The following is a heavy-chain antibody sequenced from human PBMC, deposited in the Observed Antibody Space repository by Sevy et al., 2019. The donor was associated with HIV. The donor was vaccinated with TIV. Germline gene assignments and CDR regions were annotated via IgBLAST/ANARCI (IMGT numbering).Heavy chain of an antibody. CDR2: ISSRSTYI. CDR1: EFTFNDDF. D-gene: IGHD3-10*01. J-gene: IGHJ6*02. CDR3: ARDRDDYASGRRHPYYYYHGMDV. Sequence: GGSLRLSCVGSEFTFNDDFMTWVRQAPGKGLEWVSSISSRSTYIYYADSVKGRFTISRDNAKNSMFLQRNSLRPEDTAVYYCARDRDDYASGRRHPYYYYHGMDVWGQGTTVTVSS. V-gene: IGHV3-21*01.